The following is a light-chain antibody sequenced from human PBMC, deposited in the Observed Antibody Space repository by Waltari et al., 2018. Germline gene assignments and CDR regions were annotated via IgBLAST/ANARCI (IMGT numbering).Light chain of an antibody. Sequence: QLVLTQSPSASASLGASVNLTCTLSSGHRSYAIAWHQQQPEKGPRFLMKVNSDGSHTKGDVIPYRFSGSRSGAERYLTISGLQSEDEADYYCQTWGTGIQVFGGGTKLSV. CDR3: QTWGTGIQV. CDR2: VNSDGSH. V-gene: IGLV4-69*01. J-gene: IGLJ3*02. CDR1: SGHRSYA.